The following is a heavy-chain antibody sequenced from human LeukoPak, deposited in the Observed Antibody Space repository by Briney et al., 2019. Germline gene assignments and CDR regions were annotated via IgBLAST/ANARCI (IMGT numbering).Heavy chain of an antibody. CDR2: IIPLFGTA. Sequence: WASVKVSCKASGGTFSSYAISWVRQAPGQGLEWMGGIIPLFGTANYAQKFQGRVTITADESTSTAYMELSSLRSEDTAVYYCARSRDGYNKIKPYYFDYWGQGTLVTVSS. V-gene: IGHV1-69*01. J-gene: IGHJ4*02. CDR1: GGTFSSYA. D-gene: IGHD5-24*01. CDR3: ARSRDGYNKIKPYYFDY.